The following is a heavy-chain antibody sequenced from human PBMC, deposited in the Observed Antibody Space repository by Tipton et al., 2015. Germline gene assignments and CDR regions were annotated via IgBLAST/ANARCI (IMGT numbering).Heavy chain of an antibody. D-gene: IGHD4-17*01. V-gene: IGHV3-9*01. J-gene: IGHJ3*01. CDR2: ISWNSGSL. CDR1: GFTFNDYF. Sequence: SLRLSCEASGFTFNDYFMSWIRQAPGKGLEWVSGISWNSGSLGYADSVKGRFTISRDNAKSSLYLQMDSLRAEDTALYYCAKDLRDFDDYVGAADVWGQGTMVTVAS. CDR3: AKDLRDFDDYVGAADV.